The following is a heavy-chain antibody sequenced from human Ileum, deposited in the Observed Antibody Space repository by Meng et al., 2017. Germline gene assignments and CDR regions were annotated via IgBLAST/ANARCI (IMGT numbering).Heavy chain of an antibody. Sequence: QVQVGQSGAEVKYPGSSVTVSCKSSGGAFSSSAIGWLRQAPGRGLEWMGGIIPILNASTYAQNFKGRVTLSADMATTTVYMELSSLTSDDTAVYFCARDCSGGGCFDPWGQGTLVTVSS. CDR2: IIPILNAS. J-gene: IGHJ5*02. V-gene: IGHV1-69*10. CDR1: GGAFSSSA. CDR3: ARDCSGGGCFDP. D-gene: IGHD2-15*01.